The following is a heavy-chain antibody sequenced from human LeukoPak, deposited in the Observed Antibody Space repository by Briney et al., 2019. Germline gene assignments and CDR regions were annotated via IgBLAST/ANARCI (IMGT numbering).Heavy chain of an antibody. V-gene: IGHV4-59*01. CDR3: AREGGRDGYKIFDY. D-gene: IGHD5-24*01. J-gene: IGHJ4*02. CDR1: GGSFSGYY. Sequence: SETLSLTCAVYGGSFSGYYWSWIRQPPGKGLEWIGYIYYSGSTNYNPSLKSRVTISVDTSKNQFSLKLSSVTAADTAVYYCAREGGRDGYKIFDYWGQGTLVTVSS. CDR2: IYYSGST.